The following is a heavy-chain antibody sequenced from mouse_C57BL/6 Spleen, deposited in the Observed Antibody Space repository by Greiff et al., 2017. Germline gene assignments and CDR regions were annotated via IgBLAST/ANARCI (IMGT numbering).Heavy chain of an antibody. CDR3: ARIYYGNFWFAY. CDR2: ITPNNGGT. Sequence: VQLQQSGPELVNPGASVKISCQASGYTFTDYYLNLLKQSHGKSLALIGDITPNNGGTSYNPKFKGKATLAVDKSSSTAYMELRSLTSEDSAVYYCARIYYGNFWFAYWGQGTLVTVSA. CDR1: GYTFTDYY. J-gene: IGHJ3*01. V-gene: IGHV1-26*01. D-gene: IGHD2-1*01.